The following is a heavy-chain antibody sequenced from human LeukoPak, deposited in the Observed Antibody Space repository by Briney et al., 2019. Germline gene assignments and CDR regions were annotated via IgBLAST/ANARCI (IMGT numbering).Heavy chain of an antibody. Sequence: GGSLRLSCAASRFTFSSYWMSWVRQAPGKGREWVANIKQDGSEKYYVDSVRGRFTISRDNAKNTLYLQMNSLRTEDTAVYYCARRWAVAAVDYWGQGTLVTVSS. CDR3: ARRWAVAAVDY. J-gene: IGHJ4*02. CDR2: IKQDGSEK. D-gene: IGHD6-19*01. CDR1: RFTFSSYW. V-gene: IGHV3-7*01.